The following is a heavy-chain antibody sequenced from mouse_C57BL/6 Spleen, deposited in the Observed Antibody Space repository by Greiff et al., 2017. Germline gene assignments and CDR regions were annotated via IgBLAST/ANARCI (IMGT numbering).Heavy chain of an antibody. Sequence: VQLQESGAELARPGASVKLSCKASGYTFTSYGISWVKQRTGQGLEWIGEIYPRSGNTYYNEKFKGKATLTADKSSSTAYMELRSLTSEDSSVYFCARDYYGSIYPYYFDYWGQGTTLTVSS. CDR1: GYTFTSYG. CDR3: ARDYYGSIYPYYFDY. D-gene: IGHD1-1*01. J-gene: IGHJ2*01. V-gene: IGHV1-81*01. CDR2: IYPRSGNT.